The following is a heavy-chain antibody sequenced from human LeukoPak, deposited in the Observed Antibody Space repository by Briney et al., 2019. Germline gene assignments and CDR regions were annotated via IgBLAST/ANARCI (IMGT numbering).Heavy chain of an antibody. CDR3: TRSDYYDSSGYYSFFDY. V-gene: IGHV3-11*01. CDR2: ISSSGSTI. D-gene: IGHD3-22*01. Sequence: GGSLRLSGAASGFTFSDYYMSWIHQAPGKGLEWVSYISSSGSTIYYAASVKGRFTISRENDKNSLYLQMNSLRAEDTAVYYCTRSDYYDSSGYYSFFDYWGQGTLVTVSS. J-gene: IGHJ4*02. CDR1: GFTFSDYY.